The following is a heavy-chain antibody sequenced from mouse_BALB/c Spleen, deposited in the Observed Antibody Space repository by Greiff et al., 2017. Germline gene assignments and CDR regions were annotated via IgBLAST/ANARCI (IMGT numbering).Heavy chain of an antibody. V-gene: IGHV1-80*01. J-gene: IGHJ3*01. CDR1: GYAFSSYW. CDR3: TRSGYYGSSPAWCAY. Sequence: VKLVESGAELVRPGSSVKISCKASGYAFSSYWMNWVKQRPGQGLEWIGQIYPGDGDTNYNGKFKGKATLTADKSSSTAYMQLSSLTSEDSAVYYCTRSGYYGSSPAWCAYWGQGTLVTVSA. CDR2: IYPGDGDT. D-gene: IGHD1-1*01.